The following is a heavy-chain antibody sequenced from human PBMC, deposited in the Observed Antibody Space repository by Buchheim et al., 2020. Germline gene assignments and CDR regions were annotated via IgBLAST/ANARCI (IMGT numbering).Heavy chain of an antibody. V-gene: IGHV3-33*01. J-gene: IGHJ4*02. CDR1: GFTFSSYG. Sequence: QVQLVESGGGVVQPGRSLRLSCAAPGFTFSSYGMHWVRQAPGKGLEWVAVIWYDGSNKYYADSVKGRFTISRDNSKNTLYLQMNSLRAEDTAVYYCARSSIAAAGTHDYWGQGTL. CDR3: ARSSIAAAGTHDY. D-gene: IGHD6-13*01. CDR2: IWYDGSNK.